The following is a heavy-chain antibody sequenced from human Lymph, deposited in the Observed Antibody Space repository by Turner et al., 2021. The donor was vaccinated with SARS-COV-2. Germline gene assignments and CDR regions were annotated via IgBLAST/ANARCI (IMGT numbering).Heavy chain of an antibody. V-gene: IGHV3-33*01. J-gene: IGHJ6*02. Sequence: QVQLVESGGGVVQPGRSLRLSCAASGFTFSSYGMHWVRQAPGKGLEWVAVIWYDGRNKYYADSVKGRFTISRDNSKNTLYLQMNSLRAEDTAVYYCARVKGYNGYDLRYYYGMDVWGQGTTVTVSS. CDR1: GFTFSSYG. CDR3: ARVKGYNGYDLRYYYGMDV. D-gene: IGHD5-12*01. CDR2: IWYDGRNK.